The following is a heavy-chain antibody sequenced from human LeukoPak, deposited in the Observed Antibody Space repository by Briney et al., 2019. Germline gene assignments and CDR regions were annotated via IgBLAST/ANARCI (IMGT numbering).Heavy chain of an antibody. CDR1: GFTFSSYG. CDR3: YTPLTVYLDVRSNSSGFTGGAFDI. Sequence: PGGSLRLSCAASGFTFSSYGMHWVRQAPGKGLEWVTFIRHDGSNKYYADSVKGRFTISRDSSKNTVYLQMNSLRVEDTALYYCYTPLTVYLDVRSNSSGFTGGAFDIWGQGTMVTVSS. V-gene: IGHV3-30*02. J-gene: IGHJ3*02. CDR2: IRHDGSNK. D-gene: IGHD3-22*01.